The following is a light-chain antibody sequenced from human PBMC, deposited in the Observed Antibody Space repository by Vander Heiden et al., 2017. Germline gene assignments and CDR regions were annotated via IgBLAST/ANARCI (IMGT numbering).Light chain of an antibody. V-gene: IGKV1-12*01. Sequence: DIQMTQSLSSVSASVGDRVTITFRASQGISSYLAWYQQKPGKAPKLLIYAASSLQSGVPSRFSGSGSGTDFTLTISSLQPEDFATYYCQQANSFPLTFGGGTKVEIK. CDR2: AAS. CDR3: QQANSFPLT. J-gene: IGKJ4*01. CDR1: QGISSY.